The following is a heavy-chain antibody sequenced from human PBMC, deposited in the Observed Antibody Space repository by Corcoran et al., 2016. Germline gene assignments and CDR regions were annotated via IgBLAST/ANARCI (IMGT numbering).Heavy chain of an antibody. V-gene: IGHV4-39*07. J-gene: IGHJ5*02. D-gene: IGHD3-22*01. CDR2: IYYSGST. CDR1: GGSISSSSYY. CDR3: ARAGYYDSSGYGWFDP. Sequence: QLQLQESGPGLVKPSETLSLTCTVSGGSISSSSYYWGWIRQPPGKGLEWIGSIYYSGSTYYNPSLKSRVTISVDTSKNQFSLKLSSVTAADTAVYYCARAGYYDSSGYGWFDPWGQGTLVTVSS.